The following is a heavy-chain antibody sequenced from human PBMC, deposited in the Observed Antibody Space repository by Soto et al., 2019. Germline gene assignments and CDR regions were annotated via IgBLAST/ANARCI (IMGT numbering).Heavy chain of an antibody. CDR1: GYSFTSYW. CDR3: ARLGRSSSRQRADYYGMDV. Sequence: PGESLKISCKGSGYSFTSYWIGWVRQMPGKGLEWMGIIYPGDSDTRYSPSFQGQVTISADKSISTAYLQWSSLKASDTAMYYCARLGRSSSRQRADYYGMDVWGQGTTVTVSS. D-gene: IGHD6-13*01. V-gene: IGHV5-51*01. J-gene: IGHJ6*02. CDR2: IYPGDSDT.